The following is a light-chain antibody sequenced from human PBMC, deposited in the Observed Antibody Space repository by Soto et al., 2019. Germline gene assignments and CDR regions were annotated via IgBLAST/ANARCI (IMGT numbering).Light chain of an antibody. CDR2: KAS. CDR1: QTISSW. Sequence: DIQMTQSPSTLSGSVGDRVTITCWASQTISSWLAWYQQKPGKAPKLLIYKASTLKSGVPSRFSGSGSGTEFTLTISSLQPDAVATYYCQHYNSYSEAFGQGTKVELK. CDR3: QHYNSYSEA. V-gene: IGKV1-5*03. J-gene: IGKJ1*01.